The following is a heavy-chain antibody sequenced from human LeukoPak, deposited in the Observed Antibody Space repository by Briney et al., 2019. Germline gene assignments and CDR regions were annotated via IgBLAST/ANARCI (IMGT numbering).Heavy chain of an antibody. CDR1: GYTFTSYG. CDR2: ISAYNGNT. D-gene: IGHD6-19*01. CDR3: ARDEKSGWSLVGYYYGMDV. Sequence: ASVKVSCKASGYTFTSYGISWVRQAPGQGLEWMGWISAYNGNTNYAQKLQGRVTMTTDTSTSTAYMELRSLRSDDTAVYYCARDEKSGWSLVGYYYGMDVWGQGTTVTVPS. J-gene: IGHJ6*02. V-gene: IGHV1-18*01.